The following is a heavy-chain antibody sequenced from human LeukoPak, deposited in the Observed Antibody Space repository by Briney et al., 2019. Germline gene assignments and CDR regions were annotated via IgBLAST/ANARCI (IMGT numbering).Heavy chain of an antibody. CDR3: ARLRRVGATPFDY. Sequence: KTSETLSLTCIVSGYSISSVYYWGWIRQPPGKGLEWIGSIYHSGSTYYNPSLKSRVTISVDTSKNQFSLKLSSVTAADTAMYYCARLRRVGATPFDYWGQGTLVTVSS. V-gene: IGHV4-38-2*02. J-gene: IGHJ4*02. CDR2: IYHSGST. CDR1: GYSISSVYY. D-gene: IGHD1-26*01.